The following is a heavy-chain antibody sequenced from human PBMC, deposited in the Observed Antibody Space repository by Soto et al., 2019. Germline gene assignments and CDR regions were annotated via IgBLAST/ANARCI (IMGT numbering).Heavy chain of an antibody. J-gene: IGHJ4*02. D-gene: IGHD3-22*01. V-gene: IGHV1-69*19. CDR1: GVTFSSYA. CDR2: ISPVFGTA. CDR3: TRAGSADSSGPKDLF. Sequence: QVQLVQSGAEVKKPGSSVKVSCKSSGVTFSSYAINWVRQAPGHGLEWMGGISPVFGTADYAQRFQGRVTITADESTSTVFMELGRLRSEDTGVYYGTRAGSADSSGPKDLFWGQATVVTVS.